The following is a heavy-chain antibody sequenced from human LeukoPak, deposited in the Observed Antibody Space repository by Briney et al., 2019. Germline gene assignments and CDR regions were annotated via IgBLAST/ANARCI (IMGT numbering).Heavy chain of an antibody. J-gene: IGHJ4*02. CDR3: ARVPGTFDY. V-gene: IGHV4-38-2*02. Sequence: ASETLSLTCTVSGGSISSYYWSWIRQPPGKGLEWIGSIYHSGSSYYNPSLKSRVTISVDTSKNQFSLKLSSVTAADTAVYYCARVPGTFDYWGQGTLVTVSS. CDR2: IYHSGSS. CDR1: GGSISSYY.